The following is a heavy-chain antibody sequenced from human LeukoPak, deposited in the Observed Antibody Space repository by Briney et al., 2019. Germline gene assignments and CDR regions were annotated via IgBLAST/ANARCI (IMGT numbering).Heavy chain of an antibody. J-gene: IGHJ5*02. D-gene: IGHD5-24*01. CDR2: ISSSSSYI. Sequence: GGSLRLSCAAPGFTFSSYSMNWVRQAPGKGLEWVSSISSSSSYIYYADSVKGRFTISRDNAKNSLYLQMNSLRAEDTAVYYCARDLPVATIPIGGWFDPWGQGTLVTVSS. V-gene: IGHV3-21*01. CDR3: ARDLPVATIPIGGWFDP. CDR1: GFTFSSYS.